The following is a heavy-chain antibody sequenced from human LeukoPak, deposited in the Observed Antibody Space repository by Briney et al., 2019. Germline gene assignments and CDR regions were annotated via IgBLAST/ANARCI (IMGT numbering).Heavy chain of an antibody. V-gene: IGHV4-4*02. Sequence: PSETLSLTCAVSGGSISSSNWWSWVRRPPGKGLEWIGEIYHSGSTNYNPSLKSRVTISVGTSKNQFSLKLSSVTAADTALYFCAAAYTSSWPNFDYWGQGTLVTVSS. CDR1: GGSISSSNW. D-gene: IGHD6-13*01. CDR3: AAAYTSSWPNFDY. CDR2: IYHSGST. J-gene: IGHJ4*02.